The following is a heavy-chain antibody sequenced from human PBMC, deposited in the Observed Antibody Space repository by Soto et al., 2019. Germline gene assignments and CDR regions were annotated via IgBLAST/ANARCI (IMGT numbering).Heavy chain of an antibody. CDR3: AKEWGCSGGDCNYYFDY. D-gene: IGHD2-15*01. CDR1: GFTVSSNY. Sequence: PGWSLRLSCAASGFTVSSNYMSWVRQAPGKGLEWVSVIYSGGFTYYADSVKGRFTISRDNSKNTLYLQMNSLRAEDTAVYYCAKEWGCSGGDCNYYFDYGGLGTLVT. V-gene: IGHV3-66*01. J-gene: IGHJ4*02. CDR2: IYSGGFT.